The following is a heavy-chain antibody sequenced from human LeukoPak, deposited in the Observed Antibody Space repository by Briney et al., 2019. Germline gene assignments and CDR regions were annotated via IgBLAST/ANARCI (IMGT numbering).Heavy chain of an antibody. CDR1: GYTFTSYG. V-gene: IGHV1-18*01. CDR3: ARAYGSSSPADY. J-gene: IGHJ4*02. CDR2: ISAYNGDT. D-gene: IGHD6-6*01. Sequence: ASVKVSCKASGYTFTSYGISWVRRPPGQGLEWMGWISAYNGDTSYAQKLQGRVTMTTDTSTTTAYMELWSLRSDDTAVYYCARAYGSSSPADYWGQGTLVTVYS.